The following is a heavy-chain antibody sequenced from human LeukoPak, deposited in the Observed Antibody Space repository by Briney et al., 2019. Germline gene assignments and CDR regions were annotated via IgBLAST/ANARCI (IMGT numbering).Heavy chain of an antibody. CDR3: ARWGSITAARFDY. D-gene: IGHD6-13*01. CDR1: GGSISNYY. CDR2: IYSSGST. Sequence: SETLSLTCTVSGGSISNYYWSWIRQPPGKGLEWIGYIYSSGSTNYNPSLKSRVTISVDTSKNHFSLNLSSVTAADTAVYYCARWGSITAARFDYWGHGTLVTVSS. J-gene: IGHJ4*01. V-gene: IGHV4-59*01.